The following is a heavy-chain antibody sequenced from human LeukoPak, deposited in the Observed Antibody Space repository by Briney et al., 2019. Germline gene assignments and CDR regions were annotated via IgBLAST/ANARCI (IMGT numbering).Heavy chain of an antibody. CDR3: ARGRAWNYFDY. CDR2: ISNDGSRK. Sequence: GGSLRLSCAPSGFTFSRHGMHWVRQAPGKGLEWVAIISNDGSRKYYAHSVEGRFTISRDNSKNTLYLQMGSLRAEDTAVYYCARGRAWNYFDYWGQGTLVTVSS. CDR1: GFTFSRHG. D-gene: IGHD3-3*01. J-gene: IGHJ4*02. V-gene: IGHV3-30*03.